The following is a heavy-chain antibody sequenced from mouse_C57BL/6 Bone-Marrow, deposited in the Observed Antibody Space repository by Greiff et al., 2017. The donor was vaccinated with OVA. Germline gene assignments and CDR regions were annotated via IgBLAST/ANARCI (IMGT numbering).Heavy chain of an antibody. CDR1: GFTFSSYG. J-gene: IGHJ2*01. CDR2: ISSGGSYT. D-gene: IGHD2-3*01. V-gene: IGHV5-6*01. Sequence: EVKLMESGGDLVKPGGSLKLSCAASGFTFSSYGMSWVRQTPDKRLEWVATISSGGSYTYYPDSVKGRFTISRDHAKNTLYLQMSSLKSEDTAMYYCARQGVGGYYVHFDYWGQGTTLTVSS. CDR3: ARQGVGGYYVHFDY.